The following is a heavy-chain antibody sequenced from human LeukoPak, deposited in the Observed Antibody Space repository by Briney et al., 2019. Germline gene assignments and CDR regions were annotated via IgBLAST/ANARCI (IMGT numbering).Heavy chain of an antibody. Sequence: SETLSLTCTVSGDSINYYYWSWIRQPAGKGLEWIGRIYTSGITNYNPSLKSRVTMSADTSKNQFSLKLGSVTAADTAVYYCARWQGIATAHNYYYYGLDVWGQGTTVTVSS. V-gene: IGHV4-4*07. CDR2: IYTSGIT. J-gene: IGHJ6*02. CDR3: ARWQGIATAHNYYYYGLDV. D-gene: IGHD6-13*01. CDR1: GDSINYYY.